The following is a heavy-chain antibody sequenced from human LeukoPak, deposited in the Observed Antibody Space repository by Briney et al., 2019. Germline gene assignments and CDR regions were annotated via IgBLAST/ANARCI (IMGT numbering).Heavy chain of an antibody. CDR3: ARHGGYEGFGDFDY. V-gene: IGHV3-30*03. CDR1: GFTFGSIG. Sequence: AGGSLGFSWAAVGFTFGSIGMHGVGKAPGKGWEWGQVISYDGSNKYYADSVKGRFTISRDNSKNTLYLQMNSLRAEDTAVYYCARHGGYEGFGDFDYWGQGTLVTVSS. CDR2: ISYDGSNK. J-gene: IGHJ4*02. D-gene: IGHD4-23*01.